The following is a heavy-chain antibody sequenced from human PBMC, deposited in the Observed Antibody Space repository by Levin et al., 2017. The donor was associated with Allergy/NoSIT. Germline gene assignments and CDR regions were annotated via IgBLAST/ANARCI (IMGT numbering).Heavy chain of an antibody. Sequence: GGSLRLSCEVSGFTFSSYAMSWVRQAPGKGLEWVSSISESGGNTDYADSVKGRFTISRDNAKNTLYLQLNSLRPDDTAVYYCAKLRVGATRWFDPWGQGTLVTVSS. CDR3: AKLRVGATRWFDP. CDR1: GFTFSSYA. D-gene: IGHD1-26*01. J-gene: IGHJ5*02. V-gene: IGHV3-23*01. CDR2: ISESGGNT.